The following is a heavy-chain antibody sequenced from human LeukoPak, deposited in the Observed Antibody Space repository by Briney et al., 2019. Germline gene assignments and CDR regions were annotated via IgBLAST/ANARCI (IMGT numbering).Heavy chain of an antibody. Sequence: GGSLRLSCAASGFTFDDYAMHWVRQAPGKGLEWVSLISWDGGSTYYADSVKGRFTISRDNSKNTLYLQMNSLRAEDTAVYYCARSSGPDYWGQGTLVTVSS. CDR1: GFTFDDYA. V-gene: IGHV3-43D*04. CDR3: ARSSGPDY. CDR2: ISWDGGST. J-gene: IGHJ4*02. D-gene: IGHD6-19*01.